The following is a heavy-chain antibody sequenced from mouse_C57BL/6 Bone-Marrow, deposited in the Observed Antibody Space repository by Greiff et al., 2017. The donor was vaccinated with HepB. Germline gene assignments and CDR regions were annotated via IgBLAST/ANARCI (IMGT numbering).Heavy chain of an antibody. CDR1: GFSLTSYA. D-gene: IGHD1-1*01. Sequence: QVQLQQSGPGLVAPSQSLSITCTVSGFSLTSYAISWVRQPPGKGLEWLGVIWTGGGTNYNSALKSRLSISKDNSKSQVFLKMNSLQTDDTARYYCARNRGDYYGSSYYAMDYWGQGTSVTVSS. CDR3: ARNRGDYYGSSYYAMDY. J-gene: IGHJ4*01. V-gene: IGHV2-9-1*01. CDR2: IWTGGGT.